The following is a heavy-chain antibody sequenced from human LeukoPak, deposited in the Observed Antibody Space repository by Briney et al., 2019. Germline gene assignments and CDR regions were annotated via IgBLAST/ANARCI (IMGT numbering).Heavy chain of an antibody. D-gene: IGHD6-19*01. J-gene: IGHJ4*02. CDR1: GGSISSSSYY. Sequence: SETLSLTCTVSGGSISSSSYYWGWIRQPPGKGLEWIGNTYYSGSTYYNPSLKRRVTISVDTSKNQFSLKLSSVTAADTAVYYCARVGWGIAVAGTYSLLFDYWGQGTLVTVSS. CDR2: TYYSGST. CDR3: ARVGWGIAVAGTYSLLFDY. V-gene: IGHV4-39*07.